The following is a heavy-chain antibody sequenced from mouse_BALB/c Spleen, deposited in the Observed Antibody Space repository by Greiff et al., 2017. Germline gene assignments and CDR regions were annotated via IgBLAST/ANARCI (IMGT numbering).Heavy chain of an antibody. J-gene: IGHJ2*01. CDR1: GFTFSSYA. CDR2: ISSGGSYT. V-gene: IGHV5-9-3*01. Sequence: EVMLVESGGGLVKPGGSLKLSCAASGFTFSSYAMSWVRQTPEKRLEWVATISSGGSYTYYPDSVKGRFTISRDNAKNTLYLQMSSLRSEDTAMYYCARHGYGNYFDYWGQGTTLTVSS. D-gene: IGHD2-1*01. CDR3: ARHGYGNYFDY.